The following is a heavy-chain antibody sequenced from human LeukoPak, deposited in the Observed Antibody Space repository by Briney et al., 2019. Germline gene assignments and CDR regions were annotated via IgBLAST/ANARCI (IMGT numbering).Heavy chain of an antibody. CDR1: GYSISSGYY. J-gene: IGHJ6*03. Sequence: SETLSLTCAVSGYSISSGYYWGWIRQPPGKGLEWIGSMYHSGNTYYNPSLKSRVTISVDTSKNQFSLNLGSVTAADTAVYYCARVNIHYYYMDVWGKGTTVTVSS. CDR2: MYHSGNT. D-gene: IGHD2/OR15-2a*01. V-gene: IGHV4-38-2*01. CDR3: ARVNIHYYYMDV.